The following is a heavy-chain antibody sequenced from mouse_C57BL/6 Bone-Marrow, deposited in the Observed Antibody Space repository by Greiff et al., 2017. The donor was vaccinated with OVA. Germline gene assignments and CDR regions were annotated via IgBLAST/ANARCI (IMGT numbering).Heavy chain of an antibody. J-gene: IGHJ2*01. CDR1: GYTFTDYY. CDR3: ARRSSGPFDY. Sequence: DVKLVESGPVLVKPGASVKMSCKASGYTFTDYYMNWVKQSHGKSLEWIGVINPYNGGTSYNQKFKGKATLTVDKSSSTAYMELNSLTSEDSAVYYCARRSSGPFDYWGQGTTLTVSS. D-gene: IGHD3-2*02. CDR2: INPYNGGT. V-gene: IGHV1-19*01.